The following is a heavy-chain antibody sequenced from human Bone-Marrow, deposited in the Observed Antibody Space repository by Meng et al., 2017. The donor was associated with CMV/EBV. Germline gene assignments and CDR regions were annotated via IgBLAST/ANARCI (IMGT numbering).Heavy chain of an antibody. Sequence: ASVKVSCKASGYTFTSYDINWVRQATGQGLEWMGIINPSGGSTSYAQKFQGRVTMTRDTSTSTVYMELSSLRSEDTAVYYCARDSGHIWSGRIGGMDVWGQGTTVTVSS. J-gene: IGHJ6*01. CDR2: INPSGGST. D-gene: IGHD3-3*01. V-gene: IGHV1-46*01. CDR1: GYTFTSYD. CDR3: ARDSGHIWSGRIGGMDV.